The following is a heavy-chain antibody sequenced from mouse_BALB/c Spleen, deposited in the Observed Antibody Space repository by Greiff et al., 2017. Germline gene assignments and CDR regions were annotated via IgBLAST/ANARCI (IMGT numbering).Heavy chain of an antibody. CDR3: ARDRYDSSFAY. Sequence: EVQVVESGPGLVKPSQSLSLTCSVTGYSITSGYYWNWIRQFPGNKLEWMGYISYDGSNNYNPSLKNRISITRDTSKNQFFLKLNSVTTEDTATYYCARDRYDSSFAYWGQGTLVTVSA. CDR1: GYSITSGYY. J-gene: IGHJ3*01. D-gene: IGHD2-14*01. CDR2: ISYDGSN. V-gene: IGHV3-6*02.